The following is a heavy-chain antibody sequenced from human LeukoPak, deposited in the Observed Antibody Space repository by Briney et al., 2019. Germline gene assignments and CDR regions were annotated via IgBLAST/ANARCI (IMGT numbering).Heavy chain of an antibody. Sequence: PGGSLRLSCAPSGFSFSSYAMSWVRQAPGKGLEWVSGISGSGGNTYYADSVKGRFTISRDNSKNTLYLQMNSLRAEDTAVYYCAREYFFGSGSYYNCYWGQGALVTVSS. CDR1: GFSFSSYA. V-gene: IGHV3-23*01. D-gene: IGHD3-10*01. J-gene: IGHJ4*02. CDR3: AREYFFGSGSYYNCY. CDR2: ISGSGGNT.